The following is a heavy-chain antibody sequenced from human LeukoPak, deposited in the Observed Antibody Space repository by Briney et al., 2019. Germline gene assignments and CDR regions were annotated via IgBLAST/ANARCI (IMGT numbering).Heavy chain of an antibody. CDR1: GFIFSKYA. CDR3: AKDNNYGPYYFDS. Sequence: GGSLRLSCAASGFIFSKYAMTWVRQAPGKGLEWVSAISGSGGSTYYADSVKGRFTISRDNSKNTLYLQMNSLRADDTALRFCAKDNNYGPYYFDSWGQGTLVTVSS. CDR2: ISGSGGST. D-gene: IGHD4-17*01. J-gene: IGHJ4*02. V-gene: IGHV3-23*01.